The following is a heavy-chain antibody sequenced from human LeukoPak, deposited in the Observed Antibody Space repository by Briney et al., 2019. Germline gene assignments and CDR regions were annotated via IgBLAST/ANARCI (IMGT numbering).Heavy chain of an antibody. J-gene: IGHJ4*02. CDR2: ISSSSSYI. V-gene: IGHV3-21*01. Sequence: GGSLKLSCAASGFTFSSYSMNWVRQAPGKGLEWVSSISSSSSYIYYADSVKGRFTISRDNAKNSLYLQMNSLRAEDTAVYYCASQIVVVPAANFRPVDYRGQGTLVTVSS. CDR3: ASQIVVVPAANFRPVDY. D-gene: IGHD2-2*01. CDR1: GFTFSSYS.